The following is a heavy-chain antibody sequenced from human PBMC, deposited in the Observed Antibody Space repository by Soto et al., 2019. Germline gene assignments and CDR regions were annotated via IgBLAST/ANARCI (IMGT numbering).Heavy chain of an antibody. CDR2: FDPEDGET. Sequence: ASVKVSCKVSGYTLTELSMHWVRQAPGKGLEWMGGFDPEDGETIYAQKFQGRVTMTEDKSTDTAYMELSSLGSEDTAVYYCATALVGATQVYYFDYWGQGTLVTVSS. V-gene: IGHV1-24*01. D-gene: IGHD1-26*01. CDR1: GYTLTELS. J-gene: IGHJ4*02. CDR3: ATALVGATQVYYFDY.